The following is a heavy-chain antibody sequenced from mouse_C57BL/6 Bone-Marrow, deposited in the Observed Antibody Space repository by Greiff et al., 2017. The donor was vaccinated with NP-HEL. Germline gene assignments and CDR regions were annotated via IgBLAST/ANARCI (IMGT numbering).Heavy chain of an antibody. D-gene: IGHD1-1*01. V-gene: IGHV2-9-1*01. J-gene: IGHJ4*01. CDR3: ARKRLRKDYYAMDY. CDR2: IWTGGGT. CDR1: GFSLTSYA. Sequence: VQLQESGPGLVAPSQSLSITCTVSGFSLTSYAISWVRQPPGKGLEWLGVIWTGGGTNYNSALKSRLSISKDNSKSQVFLKMNSPQTDDTARYYCARKRLRKDYYAMDYWGQGTSVTVSS.